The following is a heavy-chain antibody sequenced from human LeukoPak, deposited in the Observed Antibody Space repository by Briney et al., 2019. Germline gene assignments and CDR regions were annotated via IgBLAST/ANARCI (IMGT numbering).Heavy chain of an antibody. CDR2: IKSKTDGGTT. CDR3: TTDGTPPYYYGSGSYHLLPYMDV. V-gene: IGHV3-15*01. Sequence: PGGSLRLSCAASGLIFSNAWMTWVRQAPGKGLEWVGRIKSKTDGGTTDYAAPVKGRFTISRDDSKNTLYLQMNSLKTEDTAVYYCTTDGTPPYYYGSGSYHLLPYMDVWGKGTTVTISS. J-gene: IGHJ6*03. CDR1: GLIFSNAW. D-gene: IGHD3-10*01.